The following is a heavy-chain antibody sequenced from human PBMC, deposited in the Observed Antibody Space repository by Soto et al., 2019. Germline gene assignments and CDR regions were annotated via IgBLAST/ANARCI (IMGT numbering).Heavy chain of an antibody. V-gene: IGHV4-39*07. Sequence: SETLSLTCTVSGGSISSSGYYWGWIRQPPGKGLEWVGSLYYSGNTYYNPSLKSRVTISVDTSKNQFSLKLSSVTAADTAVYYCARDSYYGSGSYFYRTYGMDVWGQGTTVTAP. J-gene: IGHJ6*02. CDR2: LYYSGNT. D-gene: IGHD3-10*01. CDR1: GGSISSSGYY. CDR3: ARDSYYGSGSYFYRTYGMDV.